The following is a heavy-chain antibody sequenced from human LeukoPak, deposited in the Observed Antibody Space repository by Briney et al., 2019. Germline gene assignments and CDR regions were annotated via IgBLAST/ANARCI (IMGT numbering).Heavy chain of an antibody. D-gene: IGHD2-2*03. CDR1: GGSISSGSYY. V-gene: IGHV4-61*02. CDR2: IYTSGST. J-gene: IGHJ6*02. CDR3: ARGVGYCSSTSCYHYYGMDV. Sequence: SQTLSLTFTVSGGSISSGSYYWSWIRQPAGKGLEWIGRIYTSGSTNYNPSLKSRVTISVDTSKNQFSLKLSSVTAADTAVYYCARGVGYCSSTSCYHYYGMDVWGQGTTVTVS.